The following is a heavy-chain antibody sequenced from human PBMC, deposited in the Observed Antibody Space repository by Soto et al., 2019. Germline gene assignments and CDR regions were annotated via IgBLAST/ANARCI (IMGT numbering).Heavy chain of an antibody. CDR2: IYYSGST. V-gene: IGHV4-59*08. D-gene: IGHD2-15*01. CDR1: GGSISSYY. J-gene: IGHJ4*02. CDR3: AHGYCSGGSCYSSN. Sequence: KTSETLSLTCTVSGGSISSYYWSWIRQPPGKGLEWIGYIYYSGSTNYNPSLKSRVTISVDTSKNQFSLKLSSVTAADTAVYYCAHGYCSGGSCYSSNWGQGTLVTVSS.